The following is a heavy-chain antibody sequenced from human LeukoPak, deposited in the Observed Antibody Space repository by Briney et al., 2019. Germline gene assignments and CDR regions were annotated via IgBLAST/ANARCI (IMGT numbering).Heavy chain of an antibody. CDR3: ARVDRQNWFDP. D-gene: IGHD3-22*01. Sequence: ASVEASFKASGYPFTCYYMHLVRPAPRQGLEWVGWFISNSGCTNYAQKFQGRLTMTRDTSISTAYMELSRLRSDDTAVYYCARVDRQNWFDPWGQGTLVTVSS. CDR2: FISNSGCT. V-gene: IGHV1-2*02. J-gene: IGHJ5*02. CDR1: GYPFTCYY.